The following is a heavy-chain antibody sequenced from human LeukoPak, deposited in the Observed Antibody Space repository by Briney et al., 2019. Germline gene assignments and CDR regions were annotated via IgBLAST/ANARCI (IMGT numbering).Heavy chain of an antibody. CDR2: IWYDGSNK. CDR3: AKLGHTKSDV. CDR1: GFTFSSYG. D-gene: IGHD1-1*01. J-gene: IGHJ6*04. Sequence: GRSLRLSCAASGFTFSSYGMHWVRQAPGRGLEWVAVIWYDGSNKYYADSVKGRFTISRDNSKNTLYLQMNSLRAEDTAVYYCAKLGHTKSDVWGKGTTVTVSS. V-gene: IGHV3-33*06.